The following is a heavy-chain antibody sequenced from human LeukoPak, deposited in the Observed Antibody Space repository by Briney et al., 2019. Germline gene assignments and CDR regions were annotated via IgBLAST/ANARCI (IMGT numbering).Heavy chain of an antibody. Sequence: GGSLRLSCAASGFTVSSNYMSWVRQAPGKGLEWVSFIYSGGSTYYADSVKGRFTISRDNSKNTLYLQMNSLRAEDTAVYYCARVSSVANHFDYWGQGTLVTVSS. D-gene: IGHD3-10*01. CDR2: IYSGGST. J-gene: IGHJ4*02. CDR3: ARVSSVANHFDY. V-gene: IGHV3-66*01. CDR1: GFTVSSNY.